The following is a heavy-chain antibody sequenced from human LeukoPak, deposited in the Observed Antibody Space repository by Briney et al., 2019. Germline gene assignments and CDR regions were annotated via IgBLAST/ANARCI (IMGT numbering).Heavy chain of an antibody. Sequence: GGSLRLSCAASGFTFRTYGMNWVRQAPGKGLEWVSTLSGSGGFTYYADSVRGRFTISRDNSKNTLYLQMNSLRAEDTAVYYCTRDQYCSSTSCSIGPGSPYYYYMDVWGKGTTVTVSS. D-gene: IGHD2-2*01. CDR3: TRDQYCSSTSCSIGPGSPYYYYMDV. CDR1: GFTFRTYG. J-gene: IGHJ6*03. V-gene: IGHV3-23*01. CDR2: LSGSGGFT.